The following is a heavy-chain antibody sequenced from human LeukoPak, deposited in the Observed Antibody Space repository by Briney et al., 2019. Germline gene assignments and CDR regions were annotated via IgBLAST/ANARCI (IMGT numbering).Heavy chain of an antibody. CDR3: ARRDYYGSGSPDF. J-gene: IGHJ4*02. CDR2: INWNGDRT. Sequence: PGGSLRLSCAASGFTFHDYGMSWVRQPPGKGLEWVSGINWNGDRTGYADSVKGRFTISRDNAKKSLYLQMNSLRAEDTALYYCARRDYYGSGSPDFWGQGTLVTVSS. D-gene: IGHD3-10*01. V-gene: IGHV3-20*04. CDR1: GFTFHDYG.